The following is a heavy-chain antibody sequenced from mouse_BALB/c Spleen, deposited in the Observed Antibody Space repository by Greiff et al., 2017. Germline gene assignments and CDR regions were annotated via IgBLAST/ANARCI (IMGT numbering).Heavy chain of an antibody. CDR3: ARDFSY. Sequence: VQLQQPGAELVKPGAPVKLSCKASGYTFTSYWMNWVKQRPGRGLEWIGRIDPSDSETHYNQKFKDKATLTVDKSSSTAYIQLSSLTSEDSAVYYCARDFSYWGQGTLVTVSA. CDR2: IDPSDSET. CDR1: GYTFTSYW. J-gene: IGHJ3*01. V-gene: IGHV1-69*02.